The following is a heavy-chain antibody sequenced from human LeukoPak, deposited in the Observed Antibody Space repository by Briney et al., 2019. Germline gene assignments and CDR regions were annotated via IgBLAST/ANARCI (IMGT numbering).Heavy chain of an antibody. V-gene: IGHV4-4*02. Sequence: SETLSLTCTVSGASISSSNWWTWVRQPPGEGLEWIGEIYHRGGTNYNPSLKSRLTISVDTSKNQFSLKLSSVTAADTAVYYCARDRHKLVDIVAGILDYWGQGTLVTVSS. CDR2: IYHRGGT. CDR1: GASISSSNW. D-gene: IGHD5-12*01. CDR3: ARDRHKLVDIVAGILDY. J-gene: IGHJ4*02.